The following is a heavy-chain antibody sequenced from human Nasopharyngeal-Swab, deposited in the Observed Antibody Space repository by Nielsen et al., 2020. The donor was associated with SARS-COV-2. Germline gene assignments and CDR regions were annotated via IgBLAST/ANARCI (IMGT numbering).Heavy chain of an antibody. CDR2: ISDYNGNK. J-gene: IGHJ5*02. V-gene: IGHV1-18*01. Sequence: ASVKVSCKASGYTLTSYGISWVRQAPGQGLEWMGWISDYNGNKNYAQKLQGRVTMTTDTSTSTGYRELRSLGSDDTAVYYCARYYFVVGVPVAAPYNWFDPWGQGTLVTVSS. CDR3: ARYYFVVGVPVAAPYNWFDP. CDR1: GYTLTSYG. D-gene: IGHD2-2*01.